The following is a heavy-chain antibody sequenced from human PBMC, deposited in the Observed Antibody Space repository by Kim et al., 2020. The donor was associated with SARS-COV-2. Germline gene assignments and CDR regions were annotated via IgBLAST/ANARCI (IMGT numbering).Heavy chain of an antibody. CDR1: GGTFSSYA. CDR2: IIPIFGTA. Sequence: SVKVSCKASGGTFSSYAISWVRQAPGQGLEWMGGIIPIFGTANYAQKFQGRVTITADESTSTAYMELSSLRSEDTAVYYCASHYYYDTLPGRDYYYYYGMDVWGQGTTVTVSS. CDR3: ASHYYYDTLPGRDYYYYYGMDV. D-gene: IGHD3-22*01. V-gene: IGHV1-69*13. J-gene: IGHJ6*02.